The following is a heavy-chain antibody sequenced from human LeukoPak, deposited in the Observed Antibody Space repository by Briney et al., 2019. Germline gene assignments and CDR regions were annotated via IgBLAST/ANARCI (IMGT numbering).Heavy chain of an antibody. CDR1: GYSFTDYH. D-gene: IGHD6-19*01. Sequence: ASVKVSCKASGYSFTDYHMHWVRQAPGQGHEWMGWINTKTGGTNYAQTFQGRVTLTRDTSISTVYMEMSSLRSDDTAVYYCARDRPGYSSYFDPWGQGTLVTVS. V-gene: IGHV1-2*02. CDR3: ARDRPGYSSYFDP. J-gene: IGHJ5*02. CDR2: INTKTGGT.